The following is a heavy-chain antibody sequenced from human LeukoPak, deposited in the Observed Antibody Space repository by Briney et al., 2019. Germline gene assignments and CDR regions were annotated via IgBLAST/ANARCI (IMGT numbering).Heavy chain of an antibody. CDR1: GLTFSIYA. D-gene: IGHD2-2*01. J-gene: IGHJ4*02. Sequence: GGSLRLSCADSGLTFSIYATSWVRQAPGKGLEWVAGISGGGGSTYYADSVKGRFTISRDNSKTTLYLQMNSLRAEDTAVYYCAKCQYQLLCDYWGQGTLVTVSS. V-gene: IGHV3-23*01. CDR2: ISGGGGST. CDR3: AKCQYQLLCDY.